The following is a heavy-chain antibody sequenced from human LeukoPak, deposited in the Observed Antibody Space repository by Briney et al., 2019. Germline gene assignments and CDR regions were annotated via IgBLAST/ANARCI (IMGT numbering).Heavy chain of an antibody. D-gene: IGHD3-16*01. CDR1: GVTLSSYE. J-gene: IGHJ4*02. CDR3: ANIMITSRGN. CDR2: ISSSGSTI. Sequence: GRSLRLSCAASGVTLSSYEMNWVRQAPGKGLEWVSYISSSGSTIYYADSVKGRFTISRDNAKNTLYLQMNSLRAEDTAVYYCANIMITSRGNWGQGTLVTVSS. V-gene: IGHV3-48*03.